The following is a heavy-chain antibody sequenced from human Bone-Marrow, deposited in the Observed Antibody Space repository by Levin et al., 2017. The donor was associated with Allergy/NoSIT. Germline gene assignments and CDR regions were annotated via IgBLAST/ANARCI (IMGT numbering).Heavy chain of an antibody. D-gene: IGHD3-16*01. CDR3: ARDLIGSVTFGGVVPGY. V-gene: IGHV3-7*04. Sequence: PGGSLRLSCETSGFTFGTYWMSWVRQVPGKRLQWVASISPDGSERHYDDFVKGRFTISRDNARDSLFLQMNSLRAEEAAVYYCARDLIGSVTFGGVVPGYWGQGTLVPVSS. CDR1: GFTFGTYW. CDR2: ISPDGSER. J-gene: IGHJ4*02.